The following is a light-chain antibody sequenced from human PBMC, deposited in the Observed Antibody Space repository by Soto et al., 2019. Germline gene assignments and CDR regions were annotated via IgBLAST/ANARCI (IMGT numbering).Light chain of an antibody. CDR3: QNYGGSLPWT. J-gene: IGKJ1*01. CDR2: GAS. CDR1: QSLSNNY. Sequence: DIVLTQSPATLSLSPGERATLSCRASQSLSNNYLARYQEKPGQSPRLLFYGASTRAAGIPDRFSGSGSGTDFTLTITRLEPEDFAVYYCQNYGGSLPWTFGPGTKVEV. V-gene: IGKV3-20*01.